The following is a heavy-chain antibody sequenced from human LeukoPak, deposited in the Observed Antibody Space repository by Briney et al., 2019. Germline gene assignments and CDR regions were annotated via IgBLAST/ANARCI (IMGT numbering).Heavy chain of an antibody. J-gene: IGHJ3*02. CDR3: ARDQITMINAFDI. CDR1: GFPFSSYD. CDR2: ISYDGGNK. Sequence: QPGGSLRLSCAASGFPFSSYDIHWVRQAPGKGLEWVAVISYDGGNKYYADSVKGRFTISRDNSKNTLYLLMNSLRAEDTAVYYCARDQITMINAFDIWGQGTMVTVSS. D-gene: IGHD3-22*01. V-gene: IGHV3-30-3*01.